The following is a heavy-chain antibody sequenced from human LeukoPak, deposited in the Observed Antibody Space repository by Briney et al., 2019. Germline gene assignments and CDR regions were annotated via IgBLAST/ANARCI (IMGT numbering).Heavy chain of an antibody. Sequence: GGSLRLSCAASGFTFSSYSMNWVRQAPGKGLEWVSSISSSSSYIYYADSVKGRFTISRDNSKNSLYLQMNSLRTEDTALYYCAKDRRTYYYYYMDVWGKGTTVTVSS. V-gene: IGHV3-21*04. CDR3: AKDRRTYYYYYMDV. CDR2: ISSSSSYI. CDR1: GFTFSSYS. J-gene: IGHJ6*03.